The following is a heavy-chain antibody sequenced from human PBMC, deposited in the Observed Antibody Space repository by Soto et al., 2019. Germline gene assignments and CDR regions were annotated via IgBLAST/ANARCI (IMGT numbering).Heavy chain of an antibody. CDR3: ATVRWQQLVYWFDP. CDR1: GYTLTELS. Sequence: ASVQVSCKVSGYTLTELSMHWVRQAPGKGLEWMGGFDPEDGETIYAQKFKGRVTMTEDPSTDTAYMELSSLRSEDTAVYYCATVRWQQLVYWFDPWGQGXLVTVYS. D-gene: IGHD6-13*01. V-gene: IGHV1-24*01. J-gene: IGHJ5*02. CDR2: FDPEDGET.